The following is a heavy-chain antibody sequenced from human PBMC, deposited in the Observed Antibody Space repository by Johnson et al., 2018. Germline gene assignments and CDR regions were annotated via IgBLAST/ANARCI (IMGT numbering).Heavy chain of an antibody. CDR2: ISWNSGSI. CDR3: ERDGGYRNYYYYSYMDG. V-gene: IGHV3-9*01. D-gene: IGHD1-14*01. CDR1: GFTFDDYA. J-gene: IGHJ6*03. Sequence: VQSGGSLRLSCAASGFTFDDYAMHWVRQAPGKGLEWVSGISWNSGSIGYEDSVKGRFTNSRDNAKNSLYLQMNSLRAEETALYYYERDGGYRNYYYYSYMDGWGEGTTVTVSS.